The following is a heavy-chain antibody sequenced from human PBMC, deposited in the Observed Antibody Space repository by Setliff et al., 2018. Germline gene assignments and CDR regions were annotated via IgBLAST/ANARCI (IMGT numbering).Heavy chain of an antibody. V-gene: IGHV3-7*01. J-gene: IGHJ4*02. Sequence: LSLTCTVSGGSISSSSYYWGWIRQPTGKGLGWVANIKEDGSEKYYVDCVKGRFTMSRDNAKNSPFLRINSLRAEDTAVYYCLMGSGALGPNWGQGTLVTVSS. CDR3: LMGSGALGPN. CDR2: IKEDGSEK. D-gene: IGHD7-27*01. CDR1: GGSISSSSYY.